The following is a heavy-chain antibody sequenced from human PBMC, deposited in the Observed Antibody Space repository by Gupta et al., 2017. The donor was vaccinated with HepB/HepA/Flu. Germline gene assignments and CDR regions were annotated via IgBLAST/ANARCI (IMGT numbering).Heavy chain of an antibody. J-gene: IGHJ5*02. CDR2: IIPIFGTA. D-gene: IGHD3-3*01. CDR3: ARRVLRDFWSGYYTSWFDP. CDR1: GGTFSSYA. V-gene: IGHV1-69*06. Sequence: QVQLVQSGAEVKKPGSSVKVSCKASGGTFSSYAISWVRQAPGQGLEWMGGIIPIFGTANYAQKFQGRVTITADKSTSTAYMELSSLRSEDTAVYYCARRVLRDFWSGYYTSWFDPWGQGTLVTVAS.